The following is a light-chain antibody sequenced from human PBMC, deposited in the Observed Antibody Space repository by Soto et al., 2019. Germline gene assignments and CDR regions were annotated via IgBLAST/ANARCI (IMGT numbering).Light chain of an antibody. CDR2: LGS. CDR3: MQALHLFT. J-gene: IGKJ3*01. CDR1: QSLLHSNGYNY. Sequence: DIVMTQSPLSLPVTPGEPASISCRSSQSLLHSNGYNYLDWYLQKPGQSPQLLIYLGSNRASGVPDRFRGSGSWTDFTLKISRVEAEDVWVYYCMQALHLFTFGPGTKVDIK. V-gene: IGKV2-28*01.